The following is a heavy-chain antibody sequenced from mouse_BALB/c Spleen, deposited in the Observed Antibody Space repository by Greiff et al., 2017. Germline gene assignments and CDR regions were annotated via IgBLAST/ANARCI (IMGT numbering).Heavy chain of an antibody. J-gene: IGHJ4*01. CDR3: TRSKSLYYDYDGRYYAMDY. CDR2: IYPGNSDT. CDR1: GYSFTSYW. Sequence: EVQVVESGTVLARPGASVKMSCKASGYSFTSYWMHWVKQRPGQGLEWIGAIYPGNSDTSYNQKFKGKAKLTAVTSASTAYMELSSLTNEDSAVYYCTRSKSLYYDYDGRYYAMDYWGQGTSVTVSS. V-gene: IGHV1-5*01. D-gene: IGHD2-4*01.